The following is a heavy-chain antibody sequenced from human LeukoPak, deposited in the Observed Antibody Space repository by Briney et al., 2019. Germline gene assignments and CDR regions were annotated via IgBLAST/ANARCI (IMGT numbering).Heavy chain of an antibody. CDR2: IYYTGST. V-gene: IGHV4-59*12. J-gene: IGHJ4*02. CDR3: ARDPAYSSSSIIVYYFDY. D-gene: IGHD6-6*01. Sequence: SETLSLTCAVSGDSISSDYWSWIRQPPGKGLEWIGYIYYTGSTNYNPSLKSRVTISVDTSKNQFSLKLSSVTAADTAVYYCARDPAYSSSSIIVYYFDYWGQGTLVTVPS. CDR1: GDSISSDY.